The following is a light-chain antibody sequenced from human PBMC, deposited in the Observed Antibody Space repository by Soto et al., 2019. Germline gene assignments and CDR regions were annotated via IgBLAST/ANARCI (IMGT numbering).Light chain of an antibody. J-gene: IGLJ2*01. CDR1: SSDVGGYNY. Sequence: QSALTQPASVSGSPGQSITISCTGTSSDVGGYNYVSWYQQHPGKAPKIMIYDVSNRPSGVSNRFSGSKSGNTASLTISGLQDEDEAYYSCSSYTSSSVVFGGGTKPTVL. CDR3: SSYTSSSVV. V-gene: IGLV2-14*01. CDR2: DVS.